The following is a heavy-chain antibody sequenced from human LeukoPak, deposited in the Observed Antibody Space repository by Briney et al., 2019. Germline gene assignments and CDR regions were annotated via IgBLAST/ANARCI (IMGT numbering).Heavy chain of an antibody. V-gene: IGHV4-39*01. Sequence: SETLSLTCTVSGGSISSSSYYWGWIRQPPGKGLEWIGSLYYSGSTYYNPSLKSRVTISVDTSKNQFSLKLSSVTAADTAVYYCARPKGGTATAFDYWGQGTLVTVSS. D-gene: IGHD5-24*01. CDR3: ARPKGGTATAFDY. J-gene: IGHJ4*02. CDR2: LYYSGST. CDR1: GGSISSSSYY.